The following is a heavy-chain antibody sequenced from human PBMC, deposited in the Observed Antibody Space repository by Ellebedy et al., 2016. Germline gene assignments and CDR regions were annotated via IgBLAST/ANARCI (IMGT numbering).Heavy chain of an antibody. D-gene: IGHD3-22*01. J-gene: IGHJ6*02. CDR1: GFTFSNYG. CDR3: AKDQVITYYYYYGMDV. CDR2: ISYDGSNK. V-gene: IGHV3-30*18. Sequence: GGSLRLSCAVSGFTFSNYGMHWVRQAPGKGLEWVAGISYDGSNKYYADSVKGRFTISRDNSKNTLYLQMNSLRAEDTAVYYCAKDQVITYYYYYGMDVWGQGTTVTVSS.